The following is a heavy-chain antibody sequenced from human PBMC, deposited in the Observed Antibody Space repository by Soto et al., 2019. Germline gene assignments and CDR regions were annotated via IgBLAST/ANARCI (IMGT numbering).Heavy chain of an antibody. D-gene: IGHD3-10*01. CDR3: ARMAASGSLNWFDP. CDR2: MNPGSGNT. Sequence: QVQLAQSGAEVKKPGASVKVSCKASGYTFTNYEINWVRQATGQGLEWMGWMNPGSGNTDYAHKFQGRVTMTRNLSLSTAYMELRRLGSDDTAIYYCARMAASGSLNWFDPWGQGTLVTVSS. J-gene: IGHJ5*02. V-gene: IGHV1-8*01. CDR1: GYTFTNYE.